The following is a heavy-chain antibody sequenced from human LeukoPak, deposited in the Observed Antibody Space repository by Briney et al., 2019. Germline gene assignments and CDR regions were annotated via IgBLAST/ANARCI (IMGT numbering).Heavy chain of an antibody. J-gene: IGHJ6*03. D-gene: IGHD4-17*01. CDR1: GGSISSSSYY. CDR3: ANYGDYVEDYYYYMDV. CDR2: IYYSGST. Sequence: KPSETLSLTCTVSGGSISSSSYYWGWIRQPPGKGLEWIGSIYYSGSTYYNPSLKSRVTISVDTSKNQFSLKLSSVTAADTAVYYCANYGDYVEDYYYYMDVWGKGTTVTVSS. V-gene: IGHV4-39*01.